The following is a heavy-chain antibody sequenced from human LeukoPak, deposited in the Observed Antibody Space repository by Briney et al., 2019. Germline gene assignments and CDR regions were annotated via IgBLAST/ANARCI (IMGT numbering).Heavy chain of an antibody. V-gene: IGHV5-51*01. D-gene: IGHD3-22*01. CDR2: IYPGDSDT. CDR1: GYSFTSYW. CDR3: ATGAYYYDSSENAFDI. J-gene: IGHJ3*02. Sequence: GESLKISCKGSGYSFTSYWIGWVRQMPGKGLEWMGIIYPGDSDTRYSPSFQGQVTISADKSISTAHLQWSSLKASDTAMYYCATGAYYYDSSENAFDIWGQGTMVTVSS.